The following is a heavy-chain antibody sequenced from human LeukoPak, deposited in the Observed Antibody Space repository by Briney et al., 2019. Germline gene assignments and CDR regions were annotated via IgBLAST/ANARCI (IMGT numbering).Heavy chain of an antibody. CDR3: ARVGYCSSTSCLRYFDY. D-gene: IGHD2-2*01. V-gene: IGHV3-21*01. J-gene: IGHJ4*02. CDR2: ISSSSSYI. CDR1: GFTFSSYS. Sequence: GGSLRLSCAASGFTFSSYSMNWVRQAPGKGLEWVSSISSSSSYIYYADSVKGRFTISRDNAKNSLYPQMNSLRAEDTAVYYCARVGYCSSTSCLRYFDYWGQGTLVTVSS.